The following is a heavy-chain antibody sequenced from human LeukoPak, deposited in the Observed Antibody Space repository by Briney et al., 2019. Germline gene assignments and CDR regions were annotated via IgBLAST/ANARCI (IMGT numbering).Heavy chain of an antibody. CDR2: IYYSGST. CDR1: GGSISSSSYY. D-gene: IGHD6-13*01. Sequence: SETLSLTCTVSGGSISSSSYYWGWIRQPPGKGLEWIGSIYYSGSTYYDPSLKSRVTISVDTSKNQFSLKLSSVTAADTAVYYCARDAAPYSSSWYAYYYYGMDVWGQGTTVTVSS. J-gene: IGHJ6*02. CDR3: ARDAAPYSSSWYAYYYYGMDV. V-gene: IGHV4-39*07.